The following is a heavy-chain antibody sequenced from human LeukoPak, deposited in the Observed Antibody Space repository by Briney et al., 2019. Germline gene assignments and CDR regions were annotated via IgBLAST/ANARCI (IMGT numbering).Heavy chain of an antibody. J-gene: IGHJ6*02. CDR1: GFTFSSYY. CDR3: ARDQVASGYYDSSGYGMDV. CDR2: IKQDGSEK. V-gene: IGHV3-7*01. Sequence: GGSLRLSCAASGFTFSSYYMSWVRQAPGKGLEWVANIKQDGSEKYYVDSVKGRFTIARDNAKNSLYVQMNSLRAEDTAVYYCARDQVASGYYDSSGYGMDVWGQGTTVTVSS. D-gene: IGHD3-22*01.